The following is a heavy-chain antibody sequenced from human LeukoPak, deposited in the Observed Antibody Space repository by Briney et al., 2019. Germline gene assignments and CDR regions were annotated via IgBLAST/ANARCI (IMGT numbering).Heavy chain of an antibody. J-gene: IGHJ6*03. D-gene: IGHD2-15*01. CDR1: GFTFSDYY. V-gene: IGHV3-11*04. Sequence: PRGSLRLSCAASGFTFSDYYMSWIRQAPGKGLEWVSYISSSGSTIYYADSVKGRFTISRDKSKNTLSLQMNGLRVEDTAVYYCAKVMPPGRIRFYSYYMDVWGKGTTVTVS. CDR3: AKVMPPGRIRFYSYYMDV. CDR2: ISSSGSTI.